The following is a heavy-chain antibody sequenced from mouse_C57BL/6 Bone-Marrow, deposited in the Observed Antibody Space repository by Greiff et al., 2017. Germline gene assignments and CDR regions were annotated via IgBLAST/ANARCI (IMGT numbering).Heavy chain of an antibody. J-gene: IGHJ3*01. CDR1: GYTFTDYE. CDR2: IDPETGGT. D-gene: IGHD2-2*01. CDR3: ARRGDGYDGAWFAY. Sequence: VQLKQSGAELVRPGASVTLSCKASGYTFTDYEMHWVKQTPVHGLEWIGAIDPETGGTAYNQKFKGKAILTADKSSSTAYMELRSLTSEDSAVYYCARRGDGYDGAWFAYWGQGTLVTVFA. V-gene: IGHV1-15*01.